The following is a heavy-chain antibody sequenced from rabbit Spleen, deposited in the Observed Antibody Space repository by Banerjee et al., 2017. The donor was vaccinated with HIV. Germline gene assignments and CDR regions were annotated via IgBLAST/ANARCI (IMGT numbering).Heavy chain of an antibody. V-gene: IGHV1S40*01. J-gene: IGHJ4*01. D-gene: IGHD1-1*01. CDR1: GFTISSTYW. CDR3: ARDLVAVIGWNFNL. Sequence: QSLEESGGDLVKPGASLTLTCKASGFTISSTYWICWVRQAPGKGLEWIACIDDVDGSTYYASWAKGRFSSSKTSSTTVTLQMTSLTAADTAIYFCARDLVAVIGWNFNLGGPGTLVTVS. CDR2: IDDVDGST.